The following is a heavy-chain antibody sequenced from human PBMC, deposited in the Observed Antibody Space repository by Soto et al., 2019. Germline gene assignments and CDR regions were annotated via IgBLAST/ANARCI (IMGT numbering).Heavy chain of an antibody. CDR2: INAGNGNT. Sequence: GASVKVSCKASGYTFTSYAMHWVRQAPGQRLEWMGWINAGNGNTKYSQKFQGRVTITRDTSASTAYMELSSLRSEDTAVYYCARDGFSSTSCWITYYYYYMDVWGKGTTVTVSS. CDR1: GYTFTSYA. V-gene: IGHV1-3*01. J-gene: IGHJ6*03. CDR3: ARDGFSSTSCWITYYYYYMDV. D-gene: IGHD2-2*01.